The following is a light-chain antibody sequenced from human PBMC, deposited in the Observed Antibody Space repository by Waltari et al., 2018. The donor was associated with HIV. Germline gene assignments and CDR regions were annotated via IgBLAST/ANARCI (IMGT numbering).Light chain of an antibody. CDR1: DREIGFSNF. CDR3: TSYSYSHHFA. Sequence: QSVLTQPASVSGSPGQSISISCTGTDREIGFSNFVSWYPHLPGKAPRLIIYRCTGRASGISSRFSASKSGNTASLSISGLQLEDEGDYYCTSYSYSHHFAFGGGTTLTVL. V-gene: IGLV2-14*01. CDR2: RCT. J-gene: IGLJ3*02.